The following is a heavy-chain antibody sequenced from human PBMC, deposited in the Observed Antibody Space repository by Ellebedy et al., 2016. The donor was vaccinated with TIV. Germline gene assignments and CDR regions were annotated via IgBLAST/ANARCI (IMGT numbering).Heavy chain of an antibody. CDR2: IDPDDSRS. J-gene: IGHJ4*02. V-gene: IGHV5-10-1*01. Sequence: GESLKISCKASGYRFTAYWINWVRQMPGKGLEWVGRIDPDDSRSDYSPSFQGHVTISVDKSITTAYLQWSGLKASDTAMYYCARNPRYGDTEDYWGQGTLVTFSS. D-gene: IGHD4-17*01. CDR3: ARNPRYGDTEDY. CDR1: GYRFTAYW.